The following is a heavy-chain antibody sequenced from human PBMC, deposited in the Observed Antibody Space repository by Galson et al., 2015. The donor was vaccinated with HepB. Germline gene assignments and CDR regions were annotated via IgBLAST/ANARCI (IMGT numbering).Heavy chain of an antibody. CDR3: ARPRGSYSSGWTILDY. V-gene: IGHV3-30-3*01. Sequence: LRLSCAASGFTFSSYAMHWVRQAPGKGLEWVAVISYDGNNKYYADSVEGRFTISRDNSKNTLNLQMNSLRAEDTAVYYCARPRGSYSSGWTILDYWGQGTLVTVSS. CDR2: ISYDGNNK. D-gene: IGHD6-19*01. CDR1: GFTFSSYA. J-gene: IGHJ4*02.